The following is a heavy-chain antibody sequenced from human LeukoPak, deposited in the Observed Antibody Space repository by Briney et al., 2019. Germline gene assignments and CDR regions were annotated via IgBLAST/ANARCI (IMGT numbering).Heavy chain of an antibody. CDR3: ARGTAINYDFWSGYYARPFDP. Sequence: PSETLSLTCAVYGGSFSGYYWSWIRQAPGKGLEWIGEINHSGSTNYNPSLKSRVTISVDTSKNQFSLKLSSVTAADTAVYYCARGTAINYDFWSGYYARPFDPWGQGTLVTVSS. D-gene: IGHD3-3*01. J-gene: IGHJ5*02. CDR1: GGSFSGYY. V-gene: IGHV4-34*01. CDR2: INHSGST.